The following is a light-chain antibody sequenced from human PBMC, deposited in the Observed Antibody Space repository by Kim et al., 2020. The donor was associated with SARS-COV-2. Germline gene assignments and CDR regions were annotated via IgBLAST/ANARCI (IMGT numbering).Light chain of an antibody. CDR2: SNN. CDR1: SANIGRNT. Sequence: ELTQPPSASGTPGQGITISCSGSSANIGRNTVNWYQQLPGAAPTLLIHSNNQRPSGVPDRFSGSKSGTAASLAVSGLQSEDEADYYCAAWDDDLIGVIFGGGTQLTVL. V-gene: IGLV1-44*01. CDR3: AAWDDDLIGVI. J-gene: IGLJ2*01.